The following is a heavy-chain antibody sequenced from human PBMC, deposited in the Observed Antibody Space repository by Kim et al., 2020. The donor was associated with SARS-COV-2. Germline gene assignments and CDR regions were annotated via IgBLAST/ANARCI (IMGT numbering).Heavy chain of an antibody. CDR3: AIMDLNYLIDS. J-gene: IGHJ4*02. Sequence: TGYALKFQGKVTMTRITSMSTAYMELSSLRSEDTAVYYCAIMDLNYLIDSWGQGTLVTVSS. D-gene: IGHD1-7*01. V-gene: IGHV1-8*01. CDR2: T.